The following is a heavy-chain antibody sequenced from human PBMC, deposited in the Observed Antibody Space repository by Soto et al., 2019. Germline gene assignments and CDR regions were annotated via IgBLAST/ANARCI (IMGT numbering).Heavy chain of an antibody. V-gene: IGHV2-5*02. Sequence: QITLKESGPTLVKPTQTLTLTCTFSGFSLSTSGVGVGWIRQPPGKALEWLALIYWDDDKRYSPSLKSRLTITKDTPQNQVVPTKTNMDPVDTAPYYLAPTPLYSTSDAFDIWGQGTMVTVSS. J-gene: IGHJ3*02. D-gene: IGHD4-4*01. CDR2: IYWDDDK. CDR1: GFSLSTSGVG. CDR3: APTPLYSTSDAFDI.